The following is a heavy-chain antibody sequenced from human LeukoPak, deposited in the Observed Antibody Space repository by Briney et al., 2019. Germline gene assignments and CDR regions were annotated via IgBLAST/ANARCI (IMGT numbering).Heavy chain of an antibody. CDR3: ARDSRLGYGAIPPVDS. V-gene: IGHV3-21*01. Sequence: PGGSLRLSCEASGFTFTTYSMTWVRQAPGKGLEWVSIISSGSSAIFSADALKGRFTISRDDAKNLLYLQMNSLRAEDTGTYFCARDSRLGYGAIPPVDSWGQGTRVTVSS. CDR2: ISSGSSAI. CDR1: GFTFTTYS. D-gene: IGHD4-17*01. J-gene: IGHJ4*02.